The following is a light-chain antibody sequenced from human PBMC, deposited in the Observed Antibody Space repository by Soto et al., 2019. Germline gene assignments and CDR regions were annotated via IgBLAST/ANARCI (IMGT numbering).Light chain of an antibody. Sequence: DIQMTQSPSSLSASVGDRVTITYRASQSISSYLNWYQQKPGKAPKLLIYAASSLHSGGPSRFRGSGSGTDFTLTISSLQPEDFATYYCQQSYRTLAFGPGTKVYIK. CDR1: QSISSY. J-gene: IGKJ3*01. CDR3: QQSYRTLA. CDR2: AAS. V-gene: IGKV1-39*01.